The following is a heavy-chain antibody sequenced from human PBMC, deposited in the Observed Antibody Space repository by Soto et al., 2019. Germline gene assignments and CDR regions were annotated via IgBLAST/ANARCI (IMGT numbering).Heavy chain of an antibody. CDR1: GFSVSSSY. Sequence: GGSLRLSCAASGFSVSSSYMNWVRQAPGKGLEWVSVIDSGGSTDHADSVKGRFTISRDNSKSTLYLQMNSLRAEDTALYYCAKGRSYYYYYGVDVWGQGTTVTVSS. V-gene: IGHV3-53*01. CDR3: AKGRSYYYYYGVDV. J-gene: IGHJ6*02. CDR2: IDSGGST.